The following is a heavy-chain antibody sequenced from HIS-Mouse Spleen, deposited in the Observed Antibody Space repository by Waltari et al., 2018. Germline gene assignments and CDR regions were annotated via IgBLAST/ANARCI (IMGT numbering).Heavy chain of an antibody. CDR1: GFTFSSYA. Sequence: QVQLVESGGGVVQPGRSLRLSCAASGFTFSSYAMHWVRHAPGKGVEWVAVISYDESNKYYADAVKGRFTISRDNSKNTLYLQMNSLRAEDTAVYYCARRYSGYDLGYWGQGTLVTVSS. J-gene: IGHJ4*02. CDR3: ARRYSGYDLGY. CDR2: ISYDESNK. D-gene: IGHD5-12*01. V-gene: IGHV3-30*04.